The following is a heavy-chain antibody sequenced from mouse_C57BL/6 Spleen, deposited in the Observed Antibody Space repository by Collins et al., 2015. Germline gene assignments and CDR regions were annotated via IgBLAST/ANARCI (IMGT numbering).Heavy chain of an antibody. D-gene: IGHD2-1*01. Sequence: QVRLQQPGAELVKPGASVKLSCKASGYTFTSYWMHWVKQRPGRGLGWIGRIDPNSGGTKYNEKFKSKATLTVDKPSSTAYMQLSSLTSEDSAVYYCARSDGNYEGDYYAMDYWGQGTSVTVSS. J-gene: IGHJ4*01. CDR3: ARSDGNYEGDYYAMDY. CDR1: GYTFTSYW. CDR2: IDPNSGGT. V-gene: IGHV1-72*01.